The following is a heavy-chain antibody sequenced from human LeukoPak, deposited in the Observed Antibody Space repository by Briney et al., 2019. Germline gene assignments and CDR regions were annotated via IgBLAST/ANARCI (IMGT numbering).Heavy chain of an antibody. CDR3: ARHFRSPAVVVAAADY. D-gene: IGHD2-15*01. V-gene: IGHV4-59*08. Sequence: SETLSLTCTVSGGSISSYYWSWIRQPPGKGLEWIGYIYYSGSTNYNPSLKSRVTIPVDTSKNQFSLKLSSVTAADTAVYYCARHFRSPAVVVAAADYWGQGTLVTVSS. CDR2: IYYSGST. CDR1: GGSISSYY. J-gene: IGHJ4*02.